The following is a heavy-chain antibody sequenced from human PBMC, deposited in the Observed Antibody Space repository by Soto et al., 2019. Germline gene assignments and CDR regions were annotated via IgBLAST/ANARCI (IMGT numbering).Heavy chain of an antibody. CDR2: INAGNGNT. CDR1: GYTSTSYA. V-gene: IGHV1-3*01. J-gene: IGHJ5*02. D-gene: IGHD5-18*01. Sequence: ASVKVSCKASGYTSTSYAMNWARQAPGQRLEWMGWINAGNGNTKYSQKFQGRVTITRDTSASTAYMELSSLRSEDSAVYYCAKDPGYSYGSTWGEGTLVTVSS. CDR3: AKDPGYSYGST.